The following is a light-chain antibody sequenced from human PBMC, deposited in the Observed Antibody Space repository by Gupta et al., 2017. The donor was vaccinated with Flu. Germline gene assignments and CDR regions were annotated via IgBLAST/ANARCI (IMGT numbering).Light chain of an antibody. V-gene: IGKV2-30*01. CDR3: MQNTQRPPT. J-gene: IGKJ3*01. Sequence: ISCRSGQILVYTDANTYLSWFQQRPGQSPRRLIYKVSNRDSGVPDRFSGSGSVTDFTLNISRVEAEDVAVYSCMQNTQRPPTFGPGTKVDI. CDR1: QILVYTDANTY. CDR2: KVS.